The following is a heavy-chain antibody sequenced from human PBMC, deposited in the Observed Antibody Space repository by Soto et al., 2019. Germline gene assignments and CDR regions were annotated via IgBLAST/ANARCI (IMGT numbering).Heavy chain of an antibody. V-gene: IGHV3-21*01. D-gene: IGHD3-16*01. CDR3: ARGGVYVGNHPFAEY. J-gene: IGHJ4*02. CDR1: VFTFSSYS. Sequence: PVGSLRLSCASSVFTFSSYSMNCVRHSPGKGLEWVSSISSSSSYIYYADSVKGRFTISRDNAKNSLYLQMNSLRAEDTAVYYCARGGVYVGNHPFAEYWGQGTLVTVS. CDR2: ISSSSSYI.